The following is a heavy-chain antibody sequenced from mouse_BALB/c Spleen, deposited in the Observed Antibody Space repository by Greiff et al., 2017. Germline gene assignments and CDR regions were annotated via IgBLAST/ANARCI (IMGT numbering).Heavy chain of an antibody. CDR2: IYPGSGST. CDR1: GYTFTSYW. CDR3: TRGGYLYYFDY. J-gene: IGHJ2*01. Sequence: KQPGSELVRPGASVKLSCKASGYTFTSYWMHWVKQRHGQGLEWIGNIYPGSGSTNYDEKFKSKGTLTVDTSSSTAYMHLSSLTSEDSAVYYCTRGGYLYYFDYWGQGTTLTVSS. V-gene: IGHV1S22*01. D-gene: IGHD5-1*01.